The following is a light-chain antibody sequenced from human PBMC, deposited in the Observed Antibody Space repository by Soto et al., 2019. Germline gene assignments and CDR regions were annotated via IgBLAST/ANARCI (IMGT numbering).Light chain of an antibody. V-gene: IGLV4-69*01. Sequence: QLVLTQPPSASASLGASVKLTCTLRSGHNSYAIAWHQQQPEKGPRYLMKLNSDGSHSKGDGIPDRFSGSSSGAERYLTISSLQSEDVADYYCQTWSTDIRVFGGGTKLTVL. CDR3: QTWSTDIRV. CDR2: LNSDGSH. CDR1: SGHNSYA. J-gene: IGLJ3*02.